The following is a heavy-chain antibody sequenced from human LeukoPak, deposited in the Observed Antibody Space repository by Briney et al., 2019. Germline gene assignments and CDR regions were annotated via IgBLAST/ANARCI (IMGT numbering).Heavy chain of an antibody. Sequence: GESLKISCKASGYIFSDYYITWLRQMPGKGLEWMGRIHPSDSYTTYSPSFQGHVTFSTDKSISTAYLQWSSLKASDTAMYYCARRDYSESGSYHWKNWFDPWGQGTLVTVSS. CDR3: ARRDYSESGSYHWKNWFDP. V-gene: IGHV5-10-1*01. CDR1: GYIFSDYY. D-gene: IGHD3-10*01. J-gene: IGHJ5*02. CDR2: IHPSDSYT.